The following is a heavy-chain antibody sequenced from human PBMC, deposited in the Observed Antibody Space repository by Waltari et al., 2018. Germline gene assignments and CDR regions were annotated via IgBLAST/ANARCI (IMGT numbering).Heavy chain of an antibody. CDR1: GYTFTSYD. CDR3: ARVLRGRSRGDDAFDI. V-gene: IGHV1-8*03. CDR2: MNPNSGNT. Sequence: QVQLVQSGAEVKKPGASVKVSCKASGYTFTSYDINWVRQATGQGLEWIGWMNPNSGNTGNAQKFQGRVTITRNTSISTAYMELSSLRSEDTAVYYCARVLRGRSRGDDAFDIWGQGTMVTVSS. J-gene: IGHJ3*02. D-gene: IGHD3-16*01.